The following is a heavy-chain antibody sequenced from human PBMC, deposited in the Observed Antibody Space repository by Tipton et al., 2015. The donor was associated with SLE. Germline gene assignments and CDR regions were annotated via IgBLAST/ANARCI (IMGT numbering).Heavy chain of an antibody. Sequence: TLSLTCAVYGGSFGPHYWSWIRQPPGKGLEWIGEINDSGSTNYNPSLKSRVIISIDTSKNQFSLKLNSVTAADTAAYYCARVQWVRVPPNFFSSSMDVWDKGTTVTVSS. CDR2: INDSGST. D-gene: IGHD1-26*01. CDR1: GGSFGPHY. J-gene: IGHJ6*03. CDR3: ARVQWVRVPPNFFSSSMDV. V-gene: IGHV4-34*01.